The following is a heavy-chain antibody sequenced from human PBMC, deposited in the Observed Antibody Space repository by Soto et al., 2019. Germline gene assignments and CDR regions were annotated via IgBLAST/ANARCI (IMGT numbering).Heavy chain of an antibody. V-gene: IGHV3-74*01. Sequence: EVQLVESEGGLVQRGGSLRLSCAASGFTFNYYWMHWVRKAPGQGLVWVSHIHSDGSTTTYADSVKGRFTISRDNAKNTLYLQMNSLRAEDTAVYHCVRGDKGGFDLWGQGTTVTVSS. J-gene: IGHJ3*01. CDR3: VRGDKGGFDL. CDR1: GFTFNYYW. D-gene: IGHD2-21*02. CDR2: IHSDGSTT.